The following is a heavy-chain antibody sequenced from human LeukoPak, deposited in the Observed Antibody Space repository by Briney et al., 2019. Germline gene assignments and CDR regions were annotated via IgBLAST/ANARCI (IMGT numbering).Heavy chain of an antibody. Sequence: GGSLRLPCAASGFTFSSYAMSWVRQAPGKGLEWVSAISGSGGSTYYADSVKGRFTISRDNSKNTLYLQMNSLRAEDTAVYYCAKDPPGYSSGWGEGYWGQGTLVTVSS. CDR2: ISGSGGST. CDR3: AKDPPGYSSGWGEGY. V-gene: IGHV3-23*01. CDR1: GFTFSSYA. D-gene: IGHD6-19*01. J-gene: IGHJ4*02.